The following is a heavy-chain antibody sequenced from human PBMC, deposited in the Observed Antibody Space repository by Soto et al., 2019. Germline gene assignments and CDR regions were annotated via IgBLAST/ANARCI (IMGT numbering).Heavy chain of an antibody. CDR3: ARGVPVRFDY. Sequence: WSWIRQPPGKGLEWIGYIYHSGSTYYNPSLKSRVTISVDRSKNQFSLKLSSVTAADTAVYYCARGVPVRFDYWGQGTLVAVSS. V-gene: IGHV4-30-2*01. J-gene: IGHJ4*02. D-gene: IGHD4-17*01. CDR2: IYHSGST.